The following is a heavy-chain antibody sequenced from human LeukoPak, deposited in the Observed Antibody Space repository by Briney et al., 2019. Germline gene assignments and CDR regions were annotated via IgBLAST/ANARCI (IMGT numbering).Heavy chain of an antibody. D-gene: IGHD2-21*01. V-gene: IGHV4-39*01. CDR3: ARRAYSVPYAFEI. CDR2: LYYSGST. Sequence: SETLSLTCTVSGGSISSSIDFWGWIRQPPGKGLEWIGSLYYSGSTNYNPSLKSRVTIYADTSKSQFSLKMTSVTAADTAVYYCARRAYSVPYAFEIWGQGTMVTVS. J-gene: IGHJ3*02. CDR1: GGSISSSIDF.